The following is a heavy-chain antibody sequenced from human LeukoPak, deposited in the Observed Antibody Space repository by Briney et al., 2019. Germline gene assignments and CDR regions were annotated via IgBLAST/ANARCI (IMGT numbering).Heavy chain of an antibody. D-gene: IGHD2-15*01. CDR3: ARGSSGGSRKPTDY. CDR1: GFTFSSYS. Sequence: PGGSLRLSCAASGFTFSSYSMNWVRQAPGKGLEWVSYISSSSSTIYYADSVKGRFTISRDNAKNSLYLQMNSLRAEDTAVYYCARGSSGGSRKPTDYWGQGTLVTVSS. V-gene: IGHV3-48*01. J-gene: IGHJ4*02. CDR2: ISSSSSTI.